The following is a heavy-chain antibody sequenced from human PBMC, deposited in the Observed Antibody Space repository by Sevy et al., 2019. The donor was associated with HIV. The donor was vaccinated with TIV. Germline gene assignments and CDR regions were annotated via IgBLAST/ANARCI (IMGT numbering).Heavy chain of an antibody. CDR1: GFSFSDYN. J-gene: IGHJ6*02. D-gene: IGHD3-3*01. CDR3: ARDKTILEGRYGMDV. Sequence: GGSQRLSCAASGFSFSDYNMNWVRQAPGKGLEWVSFISSGGGYIYYADSMKGRFTISRDNAKNSLYLQLNSLRAEDTAVYYCARDKTILEGRYGMDVWGQGTTVTVSS. V-gene: IGHV3-21*01. CDR2: ISSGGGYI.